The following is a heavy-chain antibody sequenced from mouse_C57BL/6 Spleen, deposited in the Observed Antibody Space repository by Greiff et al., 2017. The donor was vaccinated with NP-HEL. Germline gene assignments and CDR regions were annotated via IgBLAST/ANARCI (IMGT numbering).Heavy chain of an antibody. CDR3: ARRAYDYVDY. CDR1: GFTFSDYG. D-gene: IGHD2-4*01. CDR2: ISSGSSTI. J-gene: IGHJ2*01. Sequence: EVMLVESGGGLVKPGGSLKLSCAASGFTFSDYGMHWVRQAPEKGLEWVAYISSGSSTIYYAETVKGRFTISRDNAKNTLFLQMTSLRSEDTAMYYCARRAYDYVDYWGQGTTLTVSS. V-gene: IGHV5-17*01.